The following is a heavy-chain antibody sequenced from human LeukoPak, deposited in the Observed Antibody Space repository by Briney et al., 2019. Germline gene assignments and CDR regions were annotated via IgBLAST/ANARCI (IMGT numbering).Heavy chain of an antibody. D-gene: IGHD5-18*01. CDR3: ARDPYSWAFDC. CDR2: ISSSGSTI. J-gene: IGHJ4*02. CDR1: GFTFSDYY. Sequence: GGSLRLSCAASGFTFSDYYMSWIRQAPGKGLEWVSYISSSGSTICYADSVKGRFTISRDNAKNSLYLQMNSLRAEDTAVYYCARDPYSWAFDCWGQGTLVTVSS. V-gene: IGHV3-11*04.